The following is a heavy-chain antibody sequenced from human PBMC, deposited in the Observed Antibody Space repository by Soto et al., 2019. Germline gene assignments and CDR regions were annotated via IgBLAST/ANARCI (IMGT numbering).Heavy chain of an antibody. J-gene: IGHJ3*02. CDR1: GGSISSYY. CDR2: IYYSGST. CDR3: ARHCVIFGVDGDAFEI. D-gene: IGHD3-3*01. V-gene: IGHV4-59*08. Sequence: SETLSLTCTVSGGSISSYYWSWIRQPPGKGLEWIGYIYYSGSTNYNPSLKSRVTISVDTSKNQFSLKLSFVTAADTAVYYCARHCVIFGVDGDAFEIWGQGTMVTVSS.